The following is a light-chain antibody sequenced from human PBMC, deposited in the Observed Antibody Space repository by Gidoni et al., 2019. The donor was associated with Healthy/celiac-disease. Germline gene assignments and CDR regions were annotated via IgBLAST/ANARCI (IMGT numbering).Light chain of an antibody. Sequence: SSELTQDPAVSVALGQTVRITCQGDSLRSYYASWYQQKPGQAPVLVSYGKNNRPSGIQDRFSGSSSGNTASLTITGAQAEDEADYYCNSRDSSGNHSVVFGGGTKLTVL. CDR1: SLRSYY. CDR3: NSRDSSGNHSVV. J-gene: IGLJ2*01. V-gene: IGLV3-19*01. CDR2: GKN.